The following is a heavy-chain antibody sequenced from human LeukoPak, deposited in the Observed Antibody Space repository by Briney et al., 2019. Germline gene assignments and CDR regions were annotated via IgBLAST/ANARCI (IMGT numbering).Heavy chain of an antibody. CDR1: GGSISSSSYY. CDR2: IYYSGST. Sequence: PSETLSLTCTVSGGSISSSSYYWGWIRQPPGKGLEWIGSIYYSGSTYYNPSLKSRVTISVDTSKNQFSLKLSSVTAADTAVYYCARSRGDYGDYTVRYWGQGTLVTVSS. V-gene: IGHV4-39*07. CDR3: ARSRGDYGDYTVRY. D-gene: IGHD4-17*01. J-gene: IGHJ4*02.